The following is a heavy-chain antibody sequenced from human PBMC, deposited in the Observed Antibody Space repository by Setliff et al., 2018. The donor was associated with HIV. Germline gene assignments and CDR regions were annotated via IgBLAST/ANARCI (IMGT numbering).Heavy chain of an antibody. CDR1: GGSFSNYY. D-gene: IGHD6-13*01. V-gene: IGHV4-34*01. CDR3: ARGGYSSSWYTYYGMDV. J-gene: IGHJ6*02. Sequence: SETLSLTCAIYGGSFSNYYWTWIRQPPGEGLEWIGEINHSGSTNYNPSLKSRVTISVDTSKNQFSLKLSSVTAADTAVYYCARGGYSSSWYTYYGMDVWGQGTTVTVSS. CDR2: INHSGST.